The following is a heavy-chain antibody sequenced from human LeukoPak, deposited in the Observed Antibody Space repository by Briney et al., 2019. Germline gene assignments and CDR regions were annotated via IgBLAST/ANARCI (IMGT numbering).Heavy chain of an antibody. CDR3: TTYLCSSTSCYLNIFHYYMDV. D-gene: IGHD2-2*01. Sequence: GGTLRLSCTASGFTFSNDWMSWVRQAPGKGLEWVGRIKSKTDGGTKASAAPLEGRFTISRDDSKNTLYLQMNSVKTEDTAVYYCTTYLCSSTSCYLNIFHYYMDVWGKGTTVTVSS. V-gene: IGHV3-15*01. J-gene: IGHJ6*03. CDR1: GFTFSNDW. CDR2: IKSKTDGGTK.